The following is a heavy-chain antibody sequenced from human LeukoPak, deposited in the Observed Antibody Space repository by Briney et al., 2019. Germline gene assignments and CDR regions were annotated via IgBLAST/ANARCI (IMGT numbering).Heavy chain of an antibody. CDR3: ARSSSWLHFDY. D-gene: IGHD6-13*01. J-gene: IGHJ4*02. CDR2: ISSSSSYI. CDR1: GFTFSSYS. Sequence: GGSLRLSCAASGFTFSSYSRNWVRQAPGKGLEWVSSISSSSSYIYYADSVKGRFTISRDNAKNSLYLQMNSLRAEDTAVYYCARSSSWLHFDYWGQGTLVTVSS. V-gene: IGHV3-21*01.